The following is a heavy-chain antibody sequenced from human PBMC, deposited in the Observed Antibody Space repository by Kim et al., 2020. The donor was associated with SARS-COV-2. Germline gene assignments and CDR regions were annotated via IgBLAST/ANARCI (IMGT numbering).Heavy chain of an antibody. J-gene: IGHJ4*02. CDR2: IQDSGST. Sequence: SETLSLICTVSGGSINYGAYYWSWIRQYPGKGLEWIGYIQDSGSTNYNPSLKSRITMSVDTSNNHFSLEMASVTSADTAMYYCARDDGYGFDHWGQGAL. D-gene: IGHD4-17*01. V-gene: IGHV4-31*03. CDR1: GGSINYGAYY. CDR3: ARDDGYGFDH.